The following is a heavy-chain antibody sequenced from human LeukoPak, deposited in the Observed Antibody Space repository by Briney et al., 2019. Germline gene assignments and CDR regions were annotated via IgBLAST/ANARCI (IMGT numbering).Heavy chain of an antibody. V-gene: IGHV4-34*01. D-gene: IGHD6-19*01. CDR3: ARGPRGTIAVAAFDY. CDR1: GGSFSGYY. CDR2: INHSGST. J-gene: IGHJ4*02. Sequence: SETLSLTCAVYGGSFSGYYWSWIRQPPGKGLEWIGEINHSGSTNYNPSLKSRVTISVDTSKNQFSLKLSSVTAADTAVYYCARGPRGTIAVAAFDYWGQGTLVTVSS.